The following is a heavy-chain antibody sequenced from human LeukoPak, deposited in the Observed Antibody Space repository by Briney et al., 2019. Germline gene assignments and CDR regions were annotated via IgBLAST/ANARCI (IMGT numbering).Heavy chain of an antibody. J-gene: IGHJ4*02. CDR1: GFTFSSHW. V-gene: IGHV3-23*01. D-gene: IGHD2-15*01. Sequence: GGSLRLSCAASGFTFSSHWMSWVRQAPGKGLEWVSAMSSSDDGRYYAASVRGRFTISRDTSRSTLYLQMNSLRAEDAAVYYCAKAPVTSCRGAFCYPFDYWGQGTLVTVSP. CDR3: AKAPVTSCRGAFCYPFDY. CDR2: MSSSDDGR.